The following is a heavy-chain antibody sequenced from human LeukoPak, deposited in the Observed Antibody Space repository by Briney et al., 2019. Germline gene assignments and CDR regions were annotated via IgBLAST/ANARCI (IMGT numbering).Heavy chain of an antibody. CDR1: GFTFSSYE. V-gene: IGHV3-48*03. D-gene: IGHD3/OR15-3a*01. Sequence: GGSLRLSCAASGFTFSSYEMNWVRQAPGKGLEWVSYISSSGSTIYYADSVKGRFTISRDNAKNSLYLQMNSLRAEDTAVYYCAGGWTVSYYFDYWGQGTLVTVSS. J-gene: IGHJ4*02. CDR3: AGGWTVSYYFDY. CDR2: ISSSGSTI.